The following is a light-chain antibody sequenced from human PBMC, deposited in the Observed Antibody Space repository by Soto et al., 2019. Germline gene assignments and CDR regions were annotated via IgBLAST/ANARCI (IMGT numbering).Light chain of an antibody. J-gene: IGKJ1*01. CDR2: GAS. V-gene: IGKV3-15*01. Sequence: EIVMTQSPATLSVPPGGKATLSCRASRTKSGTLAWYQQKPGQAPRLLIHGASTRAPGFPARFSGSGSGTDFTLTISSLQSEDFAVYYCQQYDNWPWTFGQGTKVEIK. CDR3: QQYDNWPWT. CDR1: RTKSGT.